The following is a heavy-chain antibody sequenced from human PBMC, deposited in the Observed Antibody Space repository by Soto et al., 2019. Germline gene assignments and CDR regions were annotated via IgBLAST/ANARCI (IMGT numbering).Heavy chain of an antibody. Sequence: QLQLQESGPGLVKPSETLSLTCTVSGGSISSSSYYWVWIRQPPGKGLECIGSIYYSGTTYYNPSLKSRVTISVDTSKNHFSLKLSSVTAADTAIYYCARHLEYSGYFGDWGQGTLVTVSS. CDR1: GGSISSSSYY. CDR2: IYYSGTT. D-gene: IGHD5-12*01. CDR3: ARHLEYSGYFGD. J-gene: IGHJ4*02. V-gene: IGHV4-39*01.